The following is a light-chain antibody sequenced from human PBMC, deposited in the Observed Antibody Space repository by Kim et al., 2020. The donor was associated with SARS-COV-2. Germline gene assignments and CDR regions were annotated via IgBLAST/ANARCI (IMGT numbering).Light chain of an antibody. CDR3: QQYNNWPWT. CDR2: GAS. Sequence: GPPGERADPSCRASLGVSSNLAWHQKKPGQARRLRIYGASTRATGIPARFSGSGSGTEFTLTISSLQSADFAVYYCQQYNNWPWTFGQGTKVDIK. J-gene: IGKJ1*01. V-gene: IGKV3-15*01. CDR1: LGVSSN.